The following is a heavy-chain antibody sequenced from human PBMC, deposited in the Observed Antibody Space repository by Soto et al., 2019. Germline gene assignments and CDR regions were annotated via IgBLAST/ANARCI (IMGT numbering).Heavy chain of an antibody. D-gene: IGHD1-1*01. J-gene: IGHJ5*02. CDR2: IIPILGIA. CDR3: ARDQSWHDLVWWFDL. Sequence: ASVKVSCKASGCTFSSYTISWVRQAPGQGLEWMGRIIPILGIANYAQKFQGRVTITADKSTSTAYMELSSLRSEDTAVYYCARDQSWHDLVWWFDLWGQGTLVTVSS. V-gene: IGHV1-69*04. CDR1: GCTFSSYT.